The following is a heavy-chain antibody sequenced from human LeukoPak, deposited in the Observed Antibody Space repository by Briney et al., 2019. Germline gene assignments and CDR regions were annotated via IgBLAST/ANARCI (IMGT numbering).Heavy chain of an antibody. CDR3: ARHYYDSSGYYPENFQH. CDR2: INHSGST. V-gene: IGHV4-34*01. Sequence: SETLSLTCAVYGGSFSGYYWSWIRQPPGKGLEWIGEINHSGSTNYNPSPKRRVTRSVDTSKNQFSLKLSSVTAADTAVYYCARHYYDSSGYYPENFQHWGQGTLVTVSS. J-gene: IGHJ1*01. D-gene: IGHD3-22*01. CDR1: GGSFSGYY.